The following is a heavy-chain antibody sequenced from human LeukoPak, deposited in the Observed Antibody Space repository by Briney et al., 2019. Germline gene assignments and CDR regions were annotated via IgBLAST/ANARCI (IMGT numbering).Heavy chain of an antibody. Sequence: SETLSLTCIVSGGSISSNSYYWGWIRQPPGKGLEWIGSLYSSGTTYYNPSLKSRVTISVDTSKNQCSLKLSSVTAADTAMYYCARRWYYDTSGQEYFQHWGQGTLVAVSS. J-gene: IGHJ1*01. D-gene: IGHD3-22*01. V-gene: IGHV4-39*01. CDR1: GGSISSNSYY. CDR2: LYSSGTT. CDR3: ARRWYYDTSGQEYFQH.